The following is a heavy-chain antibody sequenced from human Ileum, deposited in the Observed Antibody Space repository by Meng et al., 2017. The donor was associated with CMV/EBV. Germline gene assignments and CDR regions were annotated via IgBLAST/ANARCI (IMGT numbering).Heavy chain of an antibody. CDR1: GDSTSGFF. D-gene: IGHD6-19*01. V-gene: IGHV4-4*07. CDR2: IYSSGST. Sequence: QGELQASGPGLVNPSGTLSLTCTVSGDSTSGFFWSWIRQPAGKGLEWIGRIYSSGSTFYNPSLESRVTMSIDTSKNQFSLRLASVTAADTAVYFCAKEQSIGIAVTGIFDFWGQGALVTVSS. J-gene: IGHJ4*02. CDR3: AKEQSIGIAVTGIFDF.